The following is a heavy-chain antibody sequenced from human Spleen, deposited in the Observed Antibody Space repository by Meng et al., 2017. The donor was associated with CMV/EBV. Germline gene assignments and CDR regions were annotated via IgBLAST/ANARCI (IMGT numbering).Heavy chain of an antibody. V-gene: IGHV4-59*01. J-gene: IGHJ1*01. Sequence: GSLRLSCTVSGGSINDYYWSWIRQSPGKGLEWIAYMYHTGSINYNPSLLSRLTISVDTSRNLFSLKLSSVTAADTAVYYCAGGRLLWLIQHWGQGTLVTVSS. CDR1: GGSINDYY. D-gene: IGHD2-21*01. CDR2: MYHTGSI. CDR3: AGGRLLWLIQH.